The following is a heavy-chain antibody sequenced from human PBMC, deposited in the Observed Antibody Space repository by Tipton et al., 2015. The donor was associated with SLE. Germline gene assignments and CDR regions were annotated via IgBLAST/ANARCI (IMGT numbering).Heavy chain of an antibody. D-gene: IGHD2-15*01. CDR2: ISSSGNTR. J-gene: IGHJ2*01. CDR1: GFTFSDSY. Sequence: SLRLSCAASGFTFSDSYMSWIRQAPGKGLEWVSHISSSGNTRYYADSVKGRFTISKDPANNSLYLQMNSLRAEDTAVYYCARGWFHWYFDLWGRGTLVTVSS. V-gene: IGHV3-11*04. CDR3: ARGWFHWYFDL.